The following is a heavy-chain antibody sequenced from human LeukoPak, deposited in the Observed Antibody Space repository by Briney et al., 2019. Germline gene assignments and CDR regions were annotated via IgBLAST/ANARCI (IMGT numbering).Heavy chain of an antibody. CDR2: ISSSSYI. Sequence: GGSLRLSCAASGFTFSSYSMNWVRQAPGKGLEWVSSISSSSYIYYADSVKGRFTISRDNSKNTLYLQMNSLRAEDTAVYYCARDPPRYGSGTENPDYWGQGTLVTVSS. CDR1: GFTFSSYS. CDR3: ARDPPRYGSGTENPDY. J-gene: IGHJ4*02. V-gene: IGHV3-21*01. D-gene: IGHD3-10*01.